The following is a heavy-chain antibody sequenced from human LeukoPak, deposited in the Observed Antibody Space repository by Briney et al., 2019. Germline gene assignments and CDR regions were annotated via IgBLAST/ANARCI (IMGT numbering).Heavy chain of an antibody. CDR2: ISYDGSNK. Sequence: PGRSLRLSCAASGFTFSSYGMHWVRQAPGKGLEWVAVISYDGSNKYYADSVKGRFTISRDNSKNTLYLQMNSLRAEDTAVYYCAKATYSYDSSNIQHWGQGTLVTVSS. V-gene: IGHV3-30*18. CDR3: AKATYSYDSSNIQH. J-gene: IGHJ1*01. D-gene: IGHD3-22*01. CDR1: GFTFSSYG.